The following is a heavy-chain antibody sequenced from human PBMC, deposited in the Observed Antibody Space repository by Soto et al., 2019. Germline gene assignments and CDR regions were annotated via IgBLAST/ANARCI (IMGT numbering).Heavy chain of an antibody. D-gene: IGHD1-1*01. CDR3: ARQAAEGTQHVFDY. CDR2: VFPCGSNA. V-gene: IGHV5-51*01. J-gene: IGHJ4*02. CDR1: GYTFNSYG. Sequence: VSCKDCGYTFNSYGMRWVRQMPGKGLLGLSIVFPCGSNARYTPSFQGQVTVSADKSINTSYLQWSCLKASDTAIYFCARQAAEGTQHVFDYWGQGTLVTVSS.